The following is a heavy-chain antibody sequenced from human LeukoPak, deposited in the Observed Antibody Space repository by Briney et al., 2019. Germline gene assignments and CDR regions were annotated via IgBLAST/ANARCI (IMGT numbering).Heavy chain of an antibody. CDR1: GFTFSGYA. V-gene: IGHV3-30-3*01. D-gene: IGHD5-24*01. J-gene: IGHJ4*02. Sequence: GGSLRLSCAASGFTFSGYAMHWVRQAPGKGLEWVAVISYDGSNKYYADSVKGRFTISRDNSKNTLYLQMNSLRAEDTAVYYCARVRDGYNLYFDYWGQGTLVTVSS. CDR2: ISYDGSNK. CDR3: ARVRDGYNLYFDY.